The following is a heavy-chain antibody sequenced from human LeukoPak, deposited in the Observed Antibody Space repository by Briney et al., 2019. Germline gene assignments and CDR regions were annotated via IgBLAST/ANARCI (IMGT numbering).Heavy chain of an antibody. V-gene: IGHV1-2*02. CDR2: ISPNSGAT. CDR3: AREISAIDS. D-gene: IGHD3-10*01. CDR1: GYTFTAYS. J-gene: IGHJ4*02. Sequence: ASVKVSCRASGYTFTAYSLHWVRQAPGQGLEWVGWISPNSGATNYAQKFLGRVTVTRDTSINTAYMDLSRLTSDDTAMYYCAREISAIDSWGQGTLVTVSS.